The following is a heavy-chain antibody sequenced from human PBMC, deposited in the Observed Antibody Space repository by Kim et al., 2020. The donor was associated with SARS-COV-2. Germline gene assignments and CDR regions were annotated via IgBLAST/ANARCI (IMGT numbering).Heavy chain of an antibody. CDR1: GFTVDSHY. Sequence: GGSLRLSCAASGFTVDSHYMSWVRQAPGKGLKWVSTLYAGGDTYYSNSVKGRFIISRHNSKNTLYLEMNSLTIEDTAVYYCSRGGGLAVTAYWGRGTLVTVSS. D-gene: IGHD2-21*02. J-gene: IGHJ4*02. CDR2: LYAGGDT. CDR3: SRGGGLAVTAY. V-gene: IGHV3-53*04.